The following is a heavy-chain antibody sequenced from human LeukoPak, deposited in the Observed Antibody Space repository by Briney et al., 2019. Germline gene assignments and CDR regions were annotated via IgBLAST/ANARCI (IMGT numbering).Heavy chain of an antibody. V-gene: IGHV3-53*01. D-gene: IGHD3-3*01. CDR1: GFPVRSRY. CDR2: IYSGGTT. Sequence: GGSLRLSCEVSGFPVRSRYMTWVRQPPGKGLECVAVIYSGGTTYHIDSVKGRFTISRDISKSTMYLEMNNLRVVDTAIYYCASLEGGPSDGRWGQGTLVTVSS. J-gene: IGHJ4*02. CDR3: ASLEGGPSDGR.